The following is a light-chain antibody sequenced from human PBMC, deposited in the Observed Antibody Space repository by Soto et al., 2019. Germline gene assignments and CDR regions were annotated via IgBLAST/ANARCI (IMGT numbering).Light chain of an antibody. J-gene: IGLJ2*01. CDR3: SSYVGSNSLGVV. CDR2: EVS. Sequence: QSALTQPPSASGSPGQSVTISCTETSSDVGVYKYVSWYQQHPGKAPNLMIYEVSKRPSGVPDRFSGSKSGNTASLTVSGLQAEDEADYYCSSYVGSNSLGVVFGGGTKLTVL. V-gene: IGLV2-8*01. CDR1: SSDVGVYKY.